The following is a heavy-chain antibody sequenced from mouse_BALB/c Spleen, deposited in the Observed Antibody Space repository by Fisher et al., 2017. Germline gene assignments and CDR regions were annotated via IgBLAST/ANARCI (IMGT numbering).Heavy chain of an antibody. CDR3: ARGYGSDWYFDV. Sequence: KFKGKATLTADKSSSTAYMQLSSLTSEDSAVYYCARGYGSDWYFDVWGAGTTVTVSS. J-gene: IGHJ1*01. V-gene: IGHV1-4*01. D-gene: IGHD1-1*01.